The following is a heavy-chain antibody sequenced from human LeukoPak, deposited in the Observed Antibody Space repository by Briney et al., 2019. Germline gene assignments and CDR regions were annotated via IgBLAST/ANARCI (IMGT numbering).Heavy chain of an antibody. CDR3: AKNVERGAYCSGGSCYPYYYYYMDV. J-gene: IGHJ6*03. Sequence: GGSLRLSCAASGFTFSSYGMSWVRQAPGKGLEWVSAISGSGGTTYYADSVKGRFTISRDNSKNALYLQMNSLRAEDTAVYYCAKNVERGAYCSGGSCYPYYYYYMDVWGKGTTVTVSS. CDR2: ISGSGGTT. V-gene: IGHV3-23*01. D-gene: IGHD2-15*01. CDR1: GFTFSSYG.